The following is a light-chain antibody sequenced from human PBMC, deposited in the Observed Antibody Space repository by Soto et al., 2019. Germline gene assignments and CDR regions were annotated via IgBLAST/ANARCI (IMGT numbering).Light chain of an antibody. CDR2: DAS. J-gene: IGKJ5*01. CDR1: QSVSSD. Sequence: EIVMTQSPVTLSVSPGESATLXXRASQSVSSDLAWYQQKPGQAPRLXIYDASNRATGIPARFSGSGAGTDFTLTISSLEPEDFAVYYCQQRSNWPITFGQGTRLEIK. CDR3: QQRSNWPIT. V-gene: IGKV3D-11*02.